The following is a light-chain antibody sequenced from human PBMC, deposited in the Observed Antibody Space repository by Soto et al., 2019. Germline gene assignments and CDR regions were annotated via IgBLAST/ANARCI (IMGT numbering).Light chain of an antibody. CDR3: SSYTSSSTRV. J-gene: IGLJ1*01. CDR2: EVT. CDR1: SSDVGGYNY. Sequence: QSVLTQPASGSGSPGQSITISCTGTSSDVGGYNYVSWYQQHPGKAPKLMIYEVTNRPSGVSNRFSGSKSGNTASLTISGLQAEDEADYYCSSYTSSSTRVFGSGTKV. V-gene: IGLV2-14*01.